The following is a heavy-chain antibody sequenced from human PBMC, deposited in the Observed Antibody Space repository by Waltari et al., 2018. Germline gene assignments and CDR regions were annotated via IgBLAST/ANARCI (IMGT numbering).Heavy chain of an antibody. CDR1: GYTFTGYY. J-gene: IGHJ5*02. CDR2: INPNSGGT. V-gene: IGHV1-2*02. CDR3: ARDLLYSGSYWDWFDP. D-gene: IGHD1-26*01. Sequence: QVQLVQSGAEVKKPGASVKVSCKASGYTFTGYYMHWVRQAPGQGLEWMGWINPNSGGTNYAQKFQGRVTMTRDTSISTAYMELSRLRSDDTAVYYCARDLLYSGSYWDWFDPWGQGTLVTVSS.